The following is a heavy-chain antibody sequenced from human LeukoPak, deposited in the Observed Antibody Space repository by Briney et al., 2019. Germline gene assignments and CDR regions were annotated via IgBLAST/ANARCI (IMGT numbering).Heavy chain of an antibody. V-gene: IGHV3-53*01. D-gene: IGHD4-17*01. CDR2: IYSGGST. J-gene: IGHJ4*02. CDR3: ASNLGKNDYGDYRANPEDY. Sequence: GGSLRLSCAASGFTVSSNYMSWVRQAPGKGLEWVSVIYSGGSTYYADSVKGRFTISRDNSKNTLYLQMNSLRAEDTAVYYCASNLGKNDYGDYRANPEDYWGQGTLVTVSS. CDR1: GFTVSSNY.